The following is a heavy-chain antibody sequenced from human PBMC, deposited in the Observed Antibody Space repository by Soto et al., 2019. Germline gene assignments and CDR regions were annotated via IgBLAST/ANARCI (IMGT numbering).Heavy chain of an antibody. CDR3: ARDGGNYGDDDY. D-gene: IGHD4-17*01. CDR1: GYTFTSYH. CDR2: ISPSCDRT. J-gene: IGHJ4*02. Sequence: ASVKVSCKASGYTFTSYHMDWVRQAPGQGLEWMGKISPSCDRTWFAQKFRGRVTMTRDTSTSTDYMELSSLRYEDTAVYYCARDGGNYGDDDYWGQGTLVTVSS. V-gene: IGHV1-46*01.